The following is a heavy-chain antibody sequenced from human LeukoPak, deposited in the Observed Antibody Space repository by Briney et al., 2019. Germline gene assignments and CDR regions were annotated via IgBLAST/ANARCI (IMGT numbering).Heavy chain of an antibody. D-gene: IGHD3-10*01. V-gene: IGHV3-48*04. CDR2: ISNSGDTI. Sequence: GGSLRLSCAASGFTVSSNYMTWVRQAPGKGLEWLAHISNSGDTIHYATSVEDRFTISRDNAKNSLYLQMNSLRAEDTAVYYCARDLQGGYYYGSGSPIDYWGQGTLVTVSS. CDR3: ARDLQGGYYYGSGSPIDY. J-gene: IGHJ4*02. CDR1: GFTVSSNY.